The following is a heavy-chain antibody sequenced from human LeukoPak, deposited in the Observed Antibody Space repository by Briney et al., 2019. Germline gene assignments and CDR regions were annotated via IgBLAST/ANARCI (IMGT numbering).Heavy chain of an antibody. V-gene: IGHV3-23*01. J-gene: IGHJ4*02. D-gene: IGHD5-18*01. CDR1: GFTFSNYA. Sequence: GGSLRHSCAPSGFTFSNYAMSWARQAPGKGLEWVSPICGSGGVTYYADTVKGRYTISRDNSKNILYMHMNTLRDEDTAVYYCTKGTIWLPFDYWGQGTLVTVSS. CDR2: ICGSGGVT. CDR3: TKGTIWLPFDY.